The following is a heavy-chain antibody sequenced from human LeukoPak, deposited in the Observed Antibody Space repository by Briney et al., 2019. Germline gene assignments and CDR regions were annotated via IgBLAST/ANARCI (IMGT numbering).Heavy chain of an antibody. CDR3: ATATQPRGYFLH. CDR2: ISVNNGGT. D-gene: IGHD2-2*01. V-gene: IGHV1-18*01. J-gene: IGHJ1*01. CDR1: GYTFTTYS. Sequence: ASVKGSCKASGYTFTTYSLAWVRQAPGQSLEWMGWISVNNGGTNYAQSFQDRVTLTRDTSTNTAYLELRSLRSDDTAIIYCATATQPRGYFLHWGQGTLVTVSS.